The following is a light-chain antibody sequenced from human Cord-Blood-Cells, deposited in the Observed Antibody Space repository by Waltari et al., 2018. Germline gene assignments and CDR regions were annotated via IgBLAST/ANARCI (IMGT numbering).Light chain of an antibody. CDR2: EVS. J-gene: IGLJ1*01. Sequence: SYVLTQPPSVSVGSGKTARFTSGGYNIGSQMVHWYQQKPGQAPGLVVYEVSDRASGIPEGFAGSKSGNTATLTISRVEAGDEADYYCQVWDSSSDHYVFGTGTKVTVL. V-gene: IGLV3-21*03. CDR3: QVWDSSSDHYV. CDR1: NIGSQM.